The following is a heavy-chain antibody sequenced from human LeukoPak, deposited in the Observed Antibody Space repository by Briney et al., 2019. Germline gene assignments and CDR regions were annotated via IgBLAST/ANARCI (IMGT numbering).Heavy chain of an antibody. J-gene: IGHJ5*02. CDR1: WINFSRFA. CDR3: ARDQHWFDP. Sequence: KVSCKAFWINFSRFAFGLGRQAPGQGLEWMGRIIPILGIANYAQKFQGRVTITADKSTSTAYMELSSLRSEDTAVYYCARDQHWFDPWGQGTLVTVSS. V-gene: IGHV1-69*04. CDR2: IIPILGIA.